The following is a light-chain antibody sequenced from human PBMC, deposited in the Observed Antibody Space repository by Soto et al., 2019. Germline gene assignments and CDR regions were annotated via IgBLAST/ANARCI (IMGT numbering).Light chain of an antibody. CDR1: QSISRL. Sequence: DIQMTQSPSSLSASVGDRVTITCRASQSISRLLSWYQQQPGKAPKLLIYDAFTLQSGVPSRFSGSGSGTDFTLTIGSLQPEDFATYDCQQTNRPPFTVGPGTKVDVK. J-gene: IGKJ3*01. CDR2: DAF. CDR3: QQTNRPPFT. V-gene: IGKV1-39*01.